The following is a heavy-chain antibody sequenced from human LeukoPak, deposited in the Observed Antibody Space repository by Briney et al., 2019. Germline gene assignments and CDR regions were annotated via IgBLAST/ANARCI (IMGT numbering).Heavy chain of an antibody. Sequence: SETLSLTCTVSGGSISSYYWSWIRQPAGKGLEWIGRIYTSGSTNYNPSLKSRVTMSVDTSKNQFSLKLSSVTAADTAVYYCATHGTTQGWFDPWGQETLVTVSS. CDR3: ATHGTTQGWFDP. CDR1: GGSISSYY. V-gene: IGHV4-4*07. D-gene: IGHD1-1*01. CDR2: IYTSGST. J-gene: IGHJ5*02.